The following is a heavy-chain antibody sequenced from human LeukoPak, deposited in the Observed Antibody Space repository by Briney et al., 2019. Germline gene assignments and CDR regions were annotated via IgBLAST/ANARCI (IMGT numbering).Heavy chain of an antibody. CDR1: GFTFGDYA. CDR3: TRVRVGYCSGGSCYESDYYYYYYMDV. D-gene: IGHD2-15*01. J-gene: IGHJ6*03. V-gene: IGHV3-49*04. CDR2: IRSKAYGGTT. Sequence: GGSLRLSCTASGFTFGDYAMSWVRQAPGKGLEWVGFIRSKAYGGTTEYAASVKGRFTISRDDSKSIAYLQMNSLKTEDTAVYYCTRVRVGYCSGGSCYESDYYYYYYMDVWGKGTTVTISS.